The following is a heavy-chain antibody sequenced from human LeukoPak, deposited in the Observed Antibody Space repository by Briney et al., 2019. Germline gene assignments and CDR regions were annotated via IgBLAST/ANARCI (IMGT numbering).Heavy chain of an antibody. Sequence: SETLSLTCTVSGGSISTYYWSWIRQPPGKGLEWIGYIYYRGSTNYNPSLQSRVTISVDTSKNQFSLRLSSVTAADTAVYYCARGVGGDRVRGVIITGLDSWGQGAQVTVSS. V-gene: IGHV4-59*01. CDR2: IYYRGST. CDR1: GGSISTYY. D-gene: IGHD3-10*01. CDR3: ARGVGGDRVRGVIITGLDS. J-gene: IGHJ4*02.